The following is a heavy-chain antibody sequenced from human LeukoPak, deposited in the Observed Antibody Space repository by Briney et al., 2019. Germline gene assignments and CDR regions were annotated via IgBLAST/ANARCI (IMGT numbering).Heavy chain of an antibody. D-gene: IGHD6-13*01. CDR3: ARGFPGYSSSWYD. V-gene: IGHV4-34*01. CDR1: GGSFSGYY. CDR2: INHSGST. Sequence: SETLSLTCAVYGGSFSGYYWSWIRQPPGKGLEWIGEINHSGSTNYSPSLKSRVTISVDTSKNQFSLKLSSVTAADTAVYYCARGFPGYSSSWYDWGQGTLVTVSS. J-gene: IGHJ4*02.